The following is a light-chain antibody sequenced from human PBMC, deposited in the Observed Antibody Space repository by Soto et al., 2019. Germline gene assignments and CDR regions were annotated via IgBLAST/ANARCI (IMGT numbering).Light chain of an antibody. CDR3: QQRSNWPWT. CDR2: GAF. CDR1: QSVSGSY. V-gene: IGKV3D-20*02. Sequence: EIVLTQSPGTLSLSPGERATVSCRASQSVSGSYLAWYQHKPGQAPRLLIYGAFNRAGGIPDRFSGSGAGTDFTLTISRLEPEDFAIYYCQQRSNWPWTFGQGTKVEI. J-gene: IGKJ1*01.